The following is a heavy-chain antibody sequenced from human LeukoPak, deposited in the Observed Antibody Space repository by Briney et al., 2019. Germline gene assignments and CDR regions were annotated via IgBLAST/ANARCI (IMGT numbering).Heavy chain of an antibody. CDR1: GYTFTSYG. CDR2: ISAYNGNT. D-gene: IGHD4-17*01. J-gene: IGHJ4*02. Sequence: ASVKVSCKASGYTFTSYGISWVRQAPGQGLEWMGWISAYNGNTNYAQKLQGRVTMTTDTSTSTVYMDLRSLRPDDTAVYYCARDWPSPTAGDYDYWGQGTLVTVSS. CDR3: ARDWPSPTAGDYDY. V-gene: IGHV1-18*01.